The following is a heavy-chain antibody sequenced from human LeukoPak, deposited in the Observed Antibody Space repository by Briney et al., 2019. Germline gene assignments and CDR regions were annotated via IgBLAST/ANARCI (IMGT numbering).Heavy chain of an antibody. CDR3: AKEGDIVVVVAAVWDY. D-gene: IGHD2-15*01. CDR2: ISGSGGST. V-gene: IGHV3-23*01. J-gene: IGHJ4*02. CDR1: GFTFSSYA. Sequence: GGSLRLSCAASGFTFSSYAMSWVRQAPGKGLEWVSAISGSGGSTYYADSVKGRFTISRDNSKNTLYLQMNSLRAEDTAVYYCAKEGDIVVVVAAVWDYWGQGTLVTVSS.